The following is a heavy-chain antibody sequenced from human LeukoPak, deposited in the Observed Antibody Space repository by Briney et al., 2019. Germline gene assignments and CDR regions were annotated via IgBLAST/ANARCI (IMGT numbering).Heavy chain of an antibody. CDR3: AKVRVPPGYFDY. CDR1: GFMFSACG. J-gene: IGHJ4*02. V-gene: IGHV3-30*18. Sequence: PGRSLRLACSGSGFMFSACGMQWVRQAPGKGLEWVAVIAAAGNVAYYADSVKGRFTISRDNSKNTLYLQMNSLRAEDTAVYYCAKVRVPPGYFDYWGQGTLVTVSS. CDR2: IAAAGNVA.